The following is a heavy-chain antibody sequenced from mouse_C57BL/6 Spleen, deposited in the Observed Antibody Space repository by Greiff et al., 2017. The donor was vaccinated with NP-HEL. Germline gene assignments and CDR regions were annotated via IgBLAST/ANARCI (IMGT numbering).Heavy chain of an antibody. J-gene: IGHJ2*01. CDR3: ARGCGRNYFDY. V-gene: IGHV1-69*01. CDR2: IDPSDSYT. CDR1: GYTFTSYW. Sequence: QVQLQQPGAELVMPGASVKLSCKASGYTFTSYWMHWVKQRPGQGLEWIGEIDPSDSYTNYNQKFKGKSTLTVDKSSSTAYMQLSSLTSEDSAVYYCARGCGRNYFDYWGQGTTLTVSS.